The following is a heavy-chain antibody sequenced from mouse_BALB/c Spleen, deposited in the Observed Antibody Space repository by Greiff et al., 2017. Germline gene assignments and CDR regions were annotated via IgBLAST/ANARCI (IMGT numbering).Heavy chain of an antibody. Sequence: EVQLQQSGAELVKPGASVKLSCTASGFNIKDTYMHWVKQRPEQGLEWIGRIDPANGNTKYDPKFQGKATITADTSSNTAYLQLSSLTSEDTAVYYCAPSPYYYGSSPWFAYWGQGTLVTVSA. V-gene: IGHV14-3*02. J-gene: IGHJ3*01. D-gene: IGHD1-1*01. CDR2: IDPANGNT. CDR1: GFNIKDTY. CDR3: APSPYYYGSSPWFAY.